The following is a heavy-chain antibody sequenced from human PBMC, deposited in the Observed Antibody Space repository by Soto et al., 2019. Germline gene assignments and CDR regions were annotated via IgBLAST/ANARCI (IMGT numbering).Heavy chain of an antibody. CDR2: INSNSGGT. V-gene: IGHV1-2*02. J-gene: IGHJ5*02. D-gene: IGHD6-6*01. CDR1: GYTFTGYY. Sequence: QVQLVQSGAEVKKPGASVKVSCKASGYTFTGYYMHWVRQAPGQGLEWMGWINSNSGGTNYAQKFQGRVTMTRDTCISTGYMELSRLRSDDTAVYYCARMYSSSSGNWFDPWGQGTLVTVSS. CDR3: ARMYSSSSGNWFDP.